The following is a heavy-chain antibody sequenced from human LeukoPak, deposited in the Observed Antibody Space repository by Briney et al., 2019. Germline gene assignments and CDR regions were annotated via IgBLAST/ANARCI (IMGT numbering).Heavy chain of an antibody. Sequence: GGSLRLSCAASGFTFSDYYMSWVRQAPGKGLVWVSRINSDVSSTSYADSVKGRFTISRDNAKNTLYLQMISLRAEDTAVYYCARVLNYDFWSGYYDGGMDVWGKGTTVTVSS. V-gene: IGHV3-74*01. D-gene: IGHD3-3*01. CDR1: GFTFSDYY. CDR3: ARVLNYDFWSGYYDGGMDV. CDR2: INSDVSST. J-gene: IGHJ6*04.